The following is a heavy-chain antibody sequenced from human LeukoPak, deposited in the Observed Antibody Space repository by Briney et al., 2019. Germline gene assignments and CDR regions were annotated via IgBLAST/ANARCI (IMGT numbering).Heavy chain of an antibody. CDR1: GLRLSGYA. D-gene: IGHD3-10*01. CDR2: ISGSGGST. J-gene: IGHJ6*04. Sequence: GGCVRVSCAASGLRLSGYAMRWVRQARGKGLEWVSAISGSGGSTYYADSVKGRFTISRDNSKNTLYLQMNSLRAEDTAVYYCAKSCLWFGESHYYYGMDVWGKGTTVTVSS. CDR3: AKSCLWFGESHYYYGMDV. V-gene: IGHV3-23*01.